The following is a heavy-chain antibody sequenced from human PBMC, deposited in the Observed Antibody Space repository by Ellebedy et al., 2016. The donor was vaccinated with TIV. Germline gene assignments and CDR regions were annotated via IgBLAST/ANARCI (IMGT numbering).Heavy chain of an antibody. CDR3: AKDAKEKARISWEHDS. J-gene: IGHJ5*02. V-gene: IGHV3-23*01. D-gene: IGHD5-24*01. Sequence: GESLKISCSTSGFTFSSFAMSWVRQAPGKGLEWVSSITHSDGSTYYADSVKGRFTISRDNTDNVVYLHMKSLRTEDTAVYYCAKDAKEKARISWEHDSWGQGTLVTVSS. CDR2: ITHSDGST. CDR1: GFTFSSFA.